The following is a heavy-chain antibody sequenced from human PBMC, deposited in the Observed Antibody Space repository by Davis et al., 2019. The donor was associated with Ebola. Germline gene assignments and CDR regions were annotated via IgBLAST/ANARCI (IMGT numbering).Heavy chain of an antibody. CDR2: IYPGDSDT. Sequence: GESLKISCKGSGYSFTSYWIGWVRQMPGKGLEWMGIIYPGDSDTRYSPSFQGQVTISADKSISTAYLQWSSLKASDTAMYYCAGWMRDSSGWNGGMDVWGQGTTVTVSS. CDR1: GYSFTSYW. CDR3: AGWMRDSSGWNGGMDV. D-gene: IGHD3-22*01. J-gene: IGHJ6*02. V-gene: IGHV5-51*01.